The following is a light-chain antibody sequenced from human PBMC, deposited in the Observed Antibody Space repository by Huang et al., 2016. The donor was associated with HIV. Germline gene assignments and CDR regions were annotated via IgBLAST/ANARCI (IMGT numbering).Light chain of an antibody. Sequence: EIVMTQSPATLSVSPGERATLSCRASQNVSNNLAWYQQIPGQAPRLLIYRASTRAAGIPARFSGSGSGTEFTLTISSLQSEDFVVYYCQQYSNWPPYTFGQGTKLEIK. V-gene: IGKV3-15*01. J-gene: IGKJ2*01. CDR3: QQYSNWPPYT. CDR2: RAS. CDR1: QNVSNN.